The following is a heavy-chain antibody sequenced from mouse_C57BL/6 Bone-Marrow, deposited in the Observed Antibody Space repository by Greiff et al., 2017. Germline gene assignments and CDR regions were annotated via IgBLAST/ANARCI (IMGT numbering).Heavy chain of an antibody. CDR3: ARGDRYYFDY. D-gene: IGHD3-3*01. Sequence: VQLQQSVAELVRPGASVKLSCTASGFNIKHTYMHWVKQRPEQGLAWIGRIDPANGNTKYAPKLQGKATITADPSSKPAYLQLSSLTSEDTAIYYCARGDRYYFDYWGQGTTLTVCS. V-gene: IGHV14-3*01. CDR1: GFNIKHTY. CDR2: IDPANGNT. J-gene: IGHJ2*01.